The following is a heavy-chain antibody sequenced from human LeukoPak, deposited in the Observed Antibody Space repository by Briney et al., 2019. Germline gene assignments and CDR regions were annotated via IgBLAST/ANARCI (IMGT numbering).Heavy chain of an antibody. CDR1: GGSISSGSYY. CDR2: IYTSGST. V-gene: IGHV4-61*02. J-gene: IGHJ4*02. D-gene: IGHD3-10*01. Sequence: PSQTLSLTCTVSGGSISSGSYYWSWIRQPAGKGLEWIGRIYTSGSTNYNPSLKSRVTISVDTSKNQFSLKLSSVTAADTAVYYCVRDASSVPPDSGYYGAYYFDYWGQGTLVTVSS. CDR3: VRDASSVPPDSGYYGAYYFDY.